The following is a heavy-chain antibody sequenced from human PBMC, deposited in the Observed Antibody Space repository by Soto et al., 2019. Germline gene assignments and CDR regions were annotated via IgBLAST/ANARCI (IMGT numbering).Heavy chain of an antibody. Sequence: EVQLVESGGGLGHPGGSLKLSCAASGFPFNGSAMHWVRQASGKGLEWVGRIRSKPNNYATAYAASLKGRFTISRDDSKNTAYLQMNSLKTEDTAVYYCAGDFYYNVDVWGQGTTVTVSS. CDR3: AGDFYYNVDV. CDR1: GFPFNGSA. CDR2: IRSKPNNYAT. J-gene: IGHJ6*02. V-gene: IGHV3-73*02.